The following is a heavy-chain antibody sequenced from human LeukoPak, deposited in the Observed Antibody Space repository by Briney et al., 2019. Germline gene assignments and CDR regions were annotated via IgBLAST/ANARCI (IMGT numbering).Heavy chain of an antibody. CDR3: VRSSYGLNPDY. CDR1: GYTFTSYG. Sequence: ASVKVSCKASGYTFTSYGISWVRQAPGQGLEWMGWMNPNSGNTGYAQKFQGRVTMTRDTSTSTVYMELSSLRSEDTAVYYCVRSSYGLNPDYWGQGTLVTVSS. V-gene: IGHV1-8*01. J-gene: IGHJ4*02. CDR2: MNPNSGNT. D-gene: IGHD5-18*01.